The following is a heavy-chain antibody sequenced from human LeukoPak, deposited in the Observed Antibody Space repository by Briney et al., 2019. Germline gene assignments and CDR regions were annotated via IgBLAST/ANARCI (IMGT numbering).Heavy chain of an antibody. CDR3: ARRRGYGGYESYYYGMDV. J-gene: IGHJ6*02. CDR2: INHSGST. D-gene: IGHD5-12*01. V-gene: IGHV4-34*01. Sequence: SETLSLTCAVYGGSFSGYYWSWIRQPPGKGLEWIGEINHSGSTNYNPSLKSRVTISVDTSKNQFSLKLSSVTAADTAVYYCARRRGYGGYESYYYGMDVWGQGTTVTVSS. CDR1: GGSFSGYY.